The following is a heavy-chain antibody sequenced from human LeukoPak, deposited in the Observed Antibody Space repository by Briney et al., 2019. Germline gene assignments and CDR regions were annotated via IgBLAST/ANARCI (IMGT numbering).Heavy chain of an antibody. CDR1: GFTFSTYW. CDR3: ARDVVRSLDH. CDR2: IKGDESAK. D-gene: IGHD1-14*01. Sequence: PGGSLRLSCAASGFTFSTYWMAWVRQAPGKGLEWVANIKGDESAKHQADSVKGRFTISRDNLQNSVYLQMSSLRGEDTAVYYCARDVVRSLDHWGQGTLDSVSS. V-gene: IGHV3-7*01. J-gene: IGHJ4*02.